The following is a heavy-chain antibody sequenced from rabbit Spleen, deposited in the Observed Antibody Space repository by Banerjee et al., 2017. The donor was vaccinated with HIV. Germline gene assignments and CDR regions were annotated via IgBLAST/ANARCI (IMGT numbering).Heavy chain of an antibody. Sequence: QSLEESGGDLVKPGASLTLTCKASGFSFSSSYYMCWVRQAPGKGLEWIGCINTGSSGYIDYASWAKGRFTITRSTSLNTVTLQLNSLTAADTATYFCARLSSGAFNLWGQGTLVTVS. V-gene: IGHV1S40*01. CDR3: ARLSSGAFNL. CDR1: GFSFSSSYY. CDR2: INTGSSGYI. J-gene: IGHJ4*01. D-gene: IGHD1-1*01.